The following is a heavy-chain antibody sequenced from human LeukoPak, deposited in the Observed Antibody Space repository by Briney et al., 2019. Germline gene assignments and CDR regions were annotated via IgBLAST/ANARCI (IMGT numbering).Heavy chain of an antibody. V-gene: IGHV4-4*07. CDR3: ARDRDYYDSSGYTYAFDT. CDR1: GGSISSYY. CDR2: IYTSGST. D-gene: IGHD3-22*01. J-gene: IGHJ3*02. Sequence: SETLSLTCTVSGGSISSYYWSWIRQPAGKGLEWIGRIYTSGSTNYNPSLKSRVTMSVDTSKNQFSLKLSSVTAADTAVYYCARDRDYYDSSGYTYAFDTWGQGTMVTVSS.